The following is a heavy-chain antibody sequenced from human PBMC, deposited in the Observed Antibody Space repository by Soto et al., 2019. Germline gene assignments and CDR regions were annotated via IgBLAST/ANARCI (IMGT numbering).Heavy chain of an antibody. D-gene: IGHD6-19*01. V-gene: IGHV1-18*01. CDR1: GYSFAGYG. CDR2: ISAYNGKT. J-gene: IGHJ3*01. CDR3: ATPIIALALGAIDV. Sequence: ASGKVSWEASGYSFAGYGISWGRQAPGQRLEWVGWISAYNGKTNYAQKLQGRVSKTTDTPTGTAYIELRRLRSDSTAVYYCATPIIALALGAIDVWGQGTMVTVSS.